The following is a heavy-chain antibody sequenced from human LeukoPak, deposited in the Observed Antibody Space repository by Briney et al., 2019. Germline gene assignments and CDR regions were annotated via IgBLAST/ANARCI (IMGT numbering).Heavy chain of an antibody. CDR2: ISFDGSNK. CDR3: TRDHSLRDPNAFDI. D-gene: IGHD1-26*01. J-gene: IGHJ3*02. CDR1: AFPFSTYA. V-gene: IGHV3-30*04. Sequence: GGSLRLSCAASAFPFSTYAMHWVRQAPGEGLEWVAVISFDGSNKYYADSVKGRFTVSRDNSKNTLYLQMNSLRPEDTAVYYCTRDHSLRDPNAFDIWGQGTMVTVSS.